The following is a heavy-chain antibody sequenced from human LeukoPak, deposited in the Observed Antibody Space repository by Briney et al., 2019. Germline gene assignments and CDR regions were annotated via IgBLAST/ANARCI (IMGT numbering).Heavy chain of an antibody. J-gene: IGHJ3*02. CDR1: GFSFTSHS. CDR3: AREYLKSGYSEGYDAFDI. V-gene: IGHV3-64*01. Sequence: PGGSLRLSCAGPGFSFTSHSMHWVRQAPGKGLEYVSAISPNANSRYYASSVKGRFTISRDMSKNTMFLQMRSLGVEDMAVYYCAREYLKSGYSEGYDAFDIWGPGTMVTVSS. D-gene: IGHD3-22*01. CDR2: ISPNANSR.